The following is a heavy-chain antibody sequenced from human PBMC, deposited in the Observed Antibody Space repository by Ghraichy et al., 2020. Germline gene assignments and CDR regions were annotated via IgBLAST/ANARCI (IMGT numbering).Heavy chain of an antibody. J-gene: IGHJ4*02. CDR2: ISGSGDTT. CDR3: ANDPDFTYYYGDLFDY. Sequence: GESLRLSCTASGFTFSSYAMNWVRQAPGKGLEWVSAISGSGDTTYYADSVKGRFFMSRDNSQNTLHLQMNSLRAKDTAIYYCANDPDFTYYYGDLFDYWGQGALVTVSA. CDR1: GFTFSSYA. D-gene: IGHD3-10*01. V-gene: IGHV3-23*01.